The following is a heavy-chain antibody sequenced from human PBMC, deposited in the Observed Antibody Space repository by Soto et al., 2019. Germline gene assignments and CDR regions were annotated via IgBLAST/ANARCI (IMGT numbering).Heavy chain of an antibody. CDR1: GFACSNFG. CDR3: ARFWGPITAAVDDY. V-gene: IGHV3-30*03. Sequence: QVKLVESGGGVVQPGRSLTLSCAASGFACSNFGMQWVRQAPGKGLEWLASISYDGNIKYSADSVKGRFTISRDNSKNTLYLQMNSLRSEATAVYFCARFWGPITAAVDDYWGQGTLVTVSS. CDR2: ISYDGNIK. J-gene: IGHJ4*02. D-gene: IGHD6-13*01.